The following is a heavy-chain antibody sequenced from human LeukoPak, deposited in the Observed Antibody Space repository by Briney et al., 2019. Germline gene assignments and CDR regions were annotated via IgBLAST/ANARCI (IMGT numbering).Heavy chain of an antibody. CDR2: ISSSSSYI. J-gene: IGHJ4*02. Sequence: PGGSLRLSCAASGFTFSSYSMNWVRQAPGKGLEWVSSISSSSSYIYYADSVKGRFTISRDNAKNSLYLQMNSLRAEDTAVYYCAREKFGDPYFDYWGQGTLVTVSS. V-gene: IGHV3-21*01. D-gene: IGHD3-10*01. CDR3: AREKFGDPYFDY. CDR1: GFTFSSYS.